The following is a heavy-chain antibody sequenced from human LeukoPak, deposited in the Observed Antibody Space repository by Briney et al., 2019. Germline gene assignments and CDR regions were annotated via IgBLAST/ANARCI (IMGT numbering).Heavy chain of an antibody. CDR3: AKDLFAGIAMVSRDGYFDY. D-gene: IGHD5-18*01. Sequence: PGGSLRLSCAASGFTFSSYAMSWVRQAPGKGLEWVSAISGSGGSTYYADSVKGRFTISRDNSKNTLYLQMNSLRAEDTAVYYCAKDLFAGIAMVSRDGYFDYWGQGTLVTVSS. J-gene: IGHJ4*02. V-gene: IGHV3-23*01. CDR2: ISGSGGST. CDR1: GFTFSSYA.